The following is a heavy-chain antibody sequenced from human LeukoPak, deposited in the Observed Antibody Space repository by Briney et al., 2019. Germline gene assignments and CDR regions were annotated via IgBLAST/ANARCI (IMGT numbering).Heavy chain of an antibody. Sequence: PSETLSLTCAVYGGSFSGYYWSWIRQPPGKGLEWIGEINHSGSTNYNPSLKSRVTISVDTSKNQFSLKLSSVTAADTAVYYCARGYSYGIIYYYYYMDVWGKGTTVTVSS. D-gene: IGHD5-18*01. J-gene: IGHJ6*03. CDR3: ARGYSYGIIYYYYYMDV. V-gene: IGHV4-34*01. CDR2: INHSGST. CDR1: GGSFSGYY.